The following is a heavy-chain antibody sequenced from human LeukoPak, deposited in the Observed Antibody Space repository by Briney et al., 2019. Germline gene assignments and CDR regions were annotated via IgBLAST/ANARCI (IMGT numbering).Heavy chain of an antibody. CDR3: ARAPYSSGGSTNYYYYYYMDV. CDR1: GGTFISYA. V-gene: IGHV1-69*13. J-gene: IGHJ6*03. D-gene: IGHD6-19*01. CDR2: MIPIFGTA. Sequence: SVKVSCKASGGTFISYAISWVRLAPGQGREWMGGMIPIFGTANYAQKFQGRVTITADESTSTAYMELSSLRSEDTAVYYCARAPYSSGGSTNYYYYYYMDVWGKGTTVTVSS.